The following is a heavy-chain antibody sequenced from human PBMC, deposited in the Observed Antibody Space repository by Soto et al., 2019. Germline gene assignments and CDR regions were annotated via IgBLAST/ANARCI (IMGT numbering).Heavy chain of an antibody. CDR3: VRGTRDWRGMD. J-gene: IGHJ6*01. CDR1: GMESSDIG. V-gene: IGHV3-30*12. D-gene: IGHD2-21*02. CDR2: MSYDGSTK. Sequence: SWRLTGRASGMESSDIGMDWLRQAPGKGLEWVAIMSYDGSTKYFADSVKGRFTSTSDNAENTLHLQMNGLRGEDSAIYYCVRGTRDWRGMD.